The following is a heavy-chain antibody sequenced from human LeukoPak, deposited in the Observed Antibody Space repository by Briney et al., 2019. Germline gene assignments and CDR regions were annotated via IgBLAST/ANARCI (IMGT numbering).Heavy chain of an antibody. CDR3: ARGPWLVTGGDFDY. D-gene: IGHD6-19*01. CDR2: ISANNGNT. V-gene: IGHV1-18*01. J-gene: IGHJ4*02. CDR1: GYTFTTYG. Sequence: ASVKVSCTTSGYTFTTYGITWVRQAPGQGLEWMGWISANNGNTNYAQRLQGRVTMTTDTSTSTAYMELRSLRSDDTAVYYCARGPWLVTGGDFDYWGQGTLVTVPS.